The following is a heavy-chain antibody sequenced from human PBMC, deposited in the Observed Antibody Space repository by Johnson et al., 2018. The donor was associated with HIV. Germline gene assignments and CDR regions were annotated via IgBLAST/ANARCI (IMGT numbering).Heavy chain of an antibody. CDR2: ISYDESNK. CDR1: GFTFSSYG. D-gene: IGHD1-1*01. Sequence: VQLVESGGGVAQPGRSLRLSCAASGFTFSSYGMHWVRQAPGKGLEWVAVISYDESNKYYADSVKGRFTISRDNSKNTLYLQMSSLGAEDTAVYYCAKDQSWIGTGHDTFDIWGQGTKVTVSS. J-gene: IGHJ3*02. V-gene: IGHV3-30*18. CDR3: AKDQSWIGTGHDTFDI.